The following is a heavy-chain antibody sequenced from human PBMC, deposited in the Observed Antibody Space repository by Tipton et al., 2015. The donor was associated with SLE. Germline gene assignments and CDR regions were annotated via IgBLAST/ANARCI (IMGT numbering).Heavy chain of an antibody. Sequence: SLRLSCVASGFTFAGYGMHWVRQAPGKGLEWVGFIRSKDYGGTPEYAASVRYRFTISRDDSKSIAYLQMNGLKTEDTAMYYCTRMTCSGGTCPDDYWGQGTLVTVSS. CDR2: IRSKDYGGTP. CDR3: TRMTCSGGTCPDDY. V-gene: IGHV3-49*04. J-gene: IGHJ4*02. D-gene: IGHD2-15*01. CDR1: GFTFAGYG.